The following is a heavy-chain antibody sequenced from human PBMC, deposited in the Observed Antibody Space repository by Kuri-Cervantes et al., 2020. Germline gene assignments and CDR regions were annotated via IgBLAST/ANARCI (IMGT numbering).Heavy chain of an antibody. V-gene: IGHV4-34*09. CDR2: IHYSGTT. CDR3: ARDGGDVLTAYDY. CDR1: GGSFSGYY. D-gene: IGHD3-9*01. Sequence: SETLSLTCAVYGGSFSGYYWTWIRQPPGKGLEWIGYIHYSGTTYYNPSLKSRLTISVDTSKNQFSLRLNSVTAADTAVYYCARDGGDVLTAYDYWGQGTLVTVSS. J-gene: IGHJ4*02.